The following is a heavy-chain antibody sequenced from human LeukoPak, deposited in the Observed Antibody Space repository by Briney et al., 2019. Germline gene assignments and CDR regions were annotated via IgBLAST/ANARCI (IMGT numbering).Heavy chain of an antibody. CDR2: INPNSGGT. CDR3: ASRYCSSTRCHGLQDGMDV. J-gene: IGHJ6*02. Sequence: GASVKVSCKASGYTFTGYYMHWVRQAPGQGLEWMGWINPNSGGTNYAQKFQGRVTMTRDTSISTAYMELSRLRSDDTAVYYCASRYCSSTRCHGLQDGMDVWGQGTTVTVSS. V-gene: IGHV1-2*02. D-gene: IGHD2-2*01. CDR1: GYTFTGYY.